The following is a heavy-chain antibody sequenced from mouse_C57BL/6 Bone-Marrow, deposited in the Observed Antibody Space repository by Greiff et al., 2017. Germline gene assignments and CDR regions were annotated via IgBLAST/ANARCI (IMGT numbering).Heavy chain of an antibody. V-gene: IGHV1-42*01. CDR2: INPSTGGT. Sequence: VQLQQSGPELVKPGASVKISCKASGYSFTGYYMNWVKQSPEKSLEWIGEINPSTGGTTYNQKFKAKATLTVDKSSSTAYMQLKSLTSEDSAVYYCRRTNWDAMDYWGQGTSVTVSS. CDR3: RRTNWDAMDY. J-gene: IGHJ4*01. D-gene: IGHD4-1*02. CDR1: GYSFTGYY.